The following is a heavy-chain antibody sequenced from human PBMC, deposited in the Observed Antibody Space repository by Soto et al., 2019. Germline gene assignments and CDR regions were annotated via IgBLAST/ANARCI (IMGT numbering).Heavy chain of an antibody. V-gene: IGHV1-46*01. CDR3: ARGDILTGYWTSTLDY. J-gene: IGHJ4*02. CDR2: INPSGGST. D-gene: IGHD3-9*01. Sequence: QVQLVQSGAEVKKPGASVKVSCKASGYTFTSYYMHWVRQSPGQGLEWMGIINPSGGSTSYAQKFQGRVTMTSDTSTSTVYMELSSLRSEDTAVYYCARGDILTGYWTSTLDYWGQGTLVTVSS. CDR1: GYTFTSYY.